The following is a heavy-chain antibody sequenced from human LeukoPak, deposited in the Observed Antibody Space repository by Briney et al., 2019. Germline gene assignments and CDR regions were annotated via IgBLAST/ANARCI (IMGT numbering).Heavy chain of an antibody. V-gene: IGHV4-61*01. J-gene: IGHJ3*02. Sequence: SETRSLICTVSGGSVSSGSYYWSWIRQPPGKGLEWIGYIYYSGGTNYNPSLKSRVTISVDTSKNQFSLKLSSVTAADTAVYYCARDKDAFDIWGQGTMVTVSS. CDR3: ARDKDAFDI. CDR2: IYYSGGT. CDR1: GGSVSSGSYY.